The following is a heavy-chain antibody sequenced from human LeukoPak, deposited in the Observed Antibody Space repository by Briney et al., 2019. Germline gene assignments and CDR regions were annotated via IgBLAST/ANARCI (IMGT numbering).Heavy chain of an antibody. J-gene: IGHJ3*02. D-gene: IGHD3-10*01. CDR1: GFTFSDYY. CDR3: ARVPRRDMWFGESLDAFDI. Sequence: PGGSLRLSCAASGFTFSDYYMSWIRQAPGKGLEWVSYISSSGSTIYYADSVKGRFTISRDNAKNSLYLQMNSLRAEDTAVYYCARVPRRDMWFGESLDAFDIWGQGTMVTVSS. CDR2: ISSSGSTI. V-gene: IGHV3-11*04.